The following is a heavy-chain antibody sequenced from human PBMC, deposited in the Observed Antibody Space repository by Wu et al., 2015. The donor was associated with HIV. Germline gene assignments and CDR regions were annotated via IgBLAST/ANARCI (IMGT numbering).Heavy chain of an antibody. D-gene: IGHD5-18*01. CDR2: INPNSGDT. V-gene: IGHV1-2*02. CDR1: GYTFTGYY. J-gene: IGHJ4*02. Sequence: QVQLVQSGAEVKKPGASVKVSCKASGYTFTGYYMHWVRQAPGQGLEWMGWINPNSGDTNYAQKFQGRVTMTRATSISTAYMELSRLRSDDTAVYYCARLRGYNYWFLFDYVGRGNAGHRLL. CDR3: ARLRGYNYWFLFDY.